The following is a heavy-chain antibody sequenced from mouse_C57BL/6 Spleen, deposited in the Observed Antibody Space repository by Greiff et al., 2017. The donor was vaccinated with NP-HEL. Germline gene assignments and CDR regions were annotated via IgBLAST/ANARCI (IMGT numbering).Heavy chain of an antibody. CDR1: GFTFSSYA. J-gene: IGHJ2*01. V-gene: IGHV5-4*01. CDR3: AKDDDSYYFDY. D-gene: IGHD2-3*01. CDR2: ISDGGSYT. Sequence: EVQLQESGGGLVKPGGSLKLSCAASGFTFSSYAMSWVRQTPEKRLEWVATISDGGSYTYYPDNVKGRVTISRDKSKNNLYLQMSHLKSEDTAMYCCAKDDDSYYFDYWGQGTTLTVSS.